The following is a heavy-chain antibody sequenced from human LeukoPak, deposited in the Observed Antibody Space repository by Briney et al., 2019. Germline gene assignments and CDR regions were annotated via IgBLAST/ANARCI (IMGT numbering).Heavy chain of an antibody. CDR1: GYTFTSYA. CDR3: ASSTSELLWFGELKG. Sequence: ASVKVSCKAPGYTFTSYAMHWVRQAPGQRLEWMGWINAGNGNTKYSQKFQGRVTITRDTSASTAYMELSSLRSEDTAVYYCASSTSELLWFGELKGWGQGTLVTVSS. D-gene: IGHD3-10*01. V-gene: IGHV1-3*01. J-gene: IGHJ4*02. CDR2: INAGNGNT.